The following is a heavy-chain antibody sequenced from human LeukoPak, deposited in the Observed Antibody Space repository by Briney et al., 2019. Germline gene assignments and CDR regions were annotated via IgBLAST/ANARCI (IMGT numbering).Heavy chain of an antibody. CDR1: GGSISSSSYY. J-gene: IGHJ3*02. CDR3: ASHPSQLASAFDI. D-gene: IGHD6-13*01. CDR2: IYYSGST. Sequence: PSETLSLTCTVSGGSISSSSYYWGWIRQPPGKGLEWIGSIYYSGSTYYNPSLKSRVTISVDTSKNQFSLKLSSVTAADTAVYYCASHPSQLASAFDIWGQGTMVTVSS. V-gene: IGHV4-39*01.